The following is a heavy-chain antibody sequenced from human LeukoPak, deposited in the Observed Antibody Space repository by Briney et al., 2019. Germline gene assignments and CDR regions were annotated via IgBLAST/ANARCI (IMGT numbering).Heavy chain of an antibody. CDR2: IKQDGSEK. J-gene: IGHJ3*01. Sequence: GGSLRLSCAASGITFSSFWMTWVRQAPGKGLEWVANIKQDGSEKYYVDSVKGRFTISRDNAKNSLYLQMNSLRADDTAVYYCARDNSGYPLDDAFDLWGQGTMVTVSS. CDR1: GITFSSFW. CDR3: ARDNSGYPLDDAFDL. D-gene: IGHD3-22*01. V-gene: IGHV3-7*01.